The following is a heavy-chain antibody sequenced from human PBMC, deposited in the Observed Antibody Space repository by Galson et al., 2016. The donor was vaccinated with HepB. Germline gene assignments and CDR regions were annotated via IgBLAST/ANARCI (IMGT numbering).Heavy chain of an antibody. CDR2: VIPSLGIA. J-gene: IGHJ4*02. D-gene: IGHD5-12*01. V-gene: IGHV1-69*10. Sequence: SVKLSCTASGVTFSSYSISWVRQAPGQGLEWMAAVIPSLGIAYYSHTFQGRVTITPDESTNTPYMELSSLTSDDTAVYYCTKYEGGDNGNDHYWGQGTLVTVSS. CDR3: TKYEGGDNGNDHY. CDR1: GVTFSSYS.